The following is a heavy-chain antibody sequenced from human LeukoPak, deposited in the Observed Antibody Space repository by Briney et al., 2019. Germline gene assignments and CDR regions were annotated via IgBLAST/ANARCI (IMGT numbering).Heavy chain of an antibody. Sequence: GESLKISCKGSGYSFTSYWIGWVRQMPGKGLEWMGIIYPGDSDTRYSPSFQGQVTISADKSISTAYLQWSSLKASDTAMYYCASRYYYVSSGHWGGAFDIWGQGTMVTVSS. CDR3: ASRYYYVSSGHWGGAFDI. V-gene: IGHV5-51*01. J-gene: IGHJ3*02. CDR1: GYSFTSYW. D-gene: IGHD3-22*01. CDR2: IYPGDSDT.